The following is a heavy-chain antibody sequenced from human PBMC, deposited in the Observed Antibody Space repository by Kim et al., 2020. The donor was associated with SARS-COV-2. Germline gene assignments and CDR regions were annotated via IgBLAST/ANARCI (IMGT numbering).Heavy chain of an antibody. Sequence: SVKVSCKASGGTFSSYAISWVRQAPGQGLEWMGGIIPIFGTANYAQKFQGRVTITADKSTSTAYMELSSLRSEDTAVYYCARGSIRQQLALQGHYYYGMDVWGQETTVTVSS. CDR2: IIPIFGTA. J-gene: IGHJ6*02. D-gene: IGHD6-13*01. V-gene: IGHV1-69*06. CDR1: GGTFSSYA. CDR3: ARGSIRQQLALQGHYYYGMDV.